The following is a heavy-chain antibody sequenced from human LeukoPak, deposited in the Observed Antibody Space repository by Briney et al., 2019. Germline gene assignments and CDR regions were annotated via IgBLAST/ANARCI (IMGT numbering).Heavy chain of an antibody. D-gene: IGHD6-19*01. J-gene: IGHJ6*04. CDR2: ISAYNGNT. V-gene: IGHV1-18*01. CDR3: ARDRGPDIAVVTLMDV. CDR1: GYTFTSYG. Sequence: GASVKVSCKAYGYTFTSYGISWVRQAPGQGLGWMGWISAYNGNTNYAQKLQGRVTMTTDTSTSTAYMELRSLRSDDTAVYYCARDRGPDIAVVTLMDVWGKGTTVTVSS.